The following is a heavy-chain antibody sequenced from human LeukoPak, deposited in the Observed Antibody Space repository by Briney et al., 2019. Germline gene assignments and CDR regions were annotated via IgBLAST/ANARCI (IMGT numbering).Heavy chain of an antibody. J-gene: IGHJ4*02. CDR2: IYYSGST. Sequence: KPSETLSLTCRVPGGSIGSYYWSWIRQPPGKGLEWIGYIYYSGSTNYKPSIKSRLTISADTSKNQFSLNLNSVTAADTAVYYCARSEWLASFDYWGQGTLVTVSS. V-gene: IGHV4-59*08. CDR1: GGSIGSYY. CDR3: ARSEWLASFDY. D-gene: IGHD6-19*01.